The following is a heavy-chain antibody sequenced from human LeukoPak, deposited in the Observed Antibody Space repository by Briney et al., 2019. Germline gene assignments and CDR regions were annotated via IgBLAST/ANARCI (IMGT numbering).Heavy chain of an antibody. Sequence: GASVKVSCKASGGTFSSYAISWVRQAPGQGLEWMGGIIPIFGTANYAQKFQGRVTTTTDEFTSTAYMELSSLRSEDTAVYYCARGWIQLWRFDYWGQGTLATVSS. CDR3: ARGWIQLWRFDY. V-gene: IGHV1-69*05. J-gene: IGHJ4*02. D-gene: IGHD5-18*01. CDR1: GGTFSSYA. CDR2: IIPIFGTA.